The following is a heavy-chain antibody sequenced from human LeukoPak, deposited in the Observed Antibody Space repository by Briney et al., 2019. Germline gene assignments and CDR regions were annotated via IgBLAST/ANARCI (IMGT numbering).Heavy chain of an antibody. V-gene: IGHV4-4*07. Sequence: PSETLSLTCTVSGGSISSYYWSWIRQPAGKGLEWIGRIYTSGSTNYNPSLKSRVTMSVDTSKNQFSLKLSSVAAADTAVYYCARDWYYDSSGTLDYWGQGTLVTVSS. J-gene: IGHJ4*02. D-gene: IGHD3-22*01. CDR2: IYTSGST. CDR3: ARDWYYDSSGTLDY. CDR1: GGSISSYY.